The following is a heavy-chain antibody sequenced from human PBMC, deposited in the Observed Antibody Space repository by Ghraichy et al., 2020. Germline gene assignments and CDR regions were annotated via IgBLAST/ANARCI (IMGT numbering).Heavy chain of an antibody. CDR2: IYHSGST. CDR1: GGSISSSNW. V-gene: IGHV4-4*02. D-gene: IGHD3-3*01. CDR3: ASRRYYDFPFDI. J-gene: IGHJ3*02. Sequence: SETLSLTCAVSGGSISSSNWWSWVRQPPGKGLEWIGEIYHSGSTNYNPSLKSRVTISVDKSKNQSSLKLSSVTAADTAVYYCASRRYYDFPFDIWGQGTMVTVSS.